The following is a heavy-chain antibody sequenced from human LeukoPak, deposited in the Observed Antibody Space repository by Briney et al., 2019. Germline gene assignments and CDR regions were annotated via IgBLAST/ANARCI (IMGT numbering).Heavy chain of an antibody. CDR2: IYHSGST. J-gene: IGHJ4*02. D-gene: IGHD1-26*01. CDR1: GYSISSGYY. V-gene: IGHV4-38-2*02. CDR3: ARAIEVGAMTPFDY. Sequence: PSETLSLTCTVSGYSISSGYYWGWIRQPPGKGLEWIGSIYHSGSTYYSPSLKSRVTISVDTSKNQFSLKLSSVTAADTAVYYCARAIEVGAMTPFDYWGQGTLVTVSS.